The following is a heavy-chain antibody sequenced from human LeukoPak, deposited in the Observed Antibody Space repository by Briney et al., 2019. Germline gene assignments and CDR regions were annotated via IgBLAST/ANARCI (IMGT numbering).Heavy chain of an antibody. V-gene: IGHV3-21*01. D-gene: IGHD6-13*01. CDR2: ISSSSSYI. CDR1: GFTFSSYS. J-gene: IGHJ4*02. Sequence: GGSLRLSCAASGFTFSSYSMNWVRQAPGKGLEWVSSISSSSSYIYYADSVKGRFTISRDNAKNSLYLQMNSLRAEDRAVYYCARDRAAAGTDLDYWGQGTLVTVSS. CDR3: ARDRAAAGTDLDY.